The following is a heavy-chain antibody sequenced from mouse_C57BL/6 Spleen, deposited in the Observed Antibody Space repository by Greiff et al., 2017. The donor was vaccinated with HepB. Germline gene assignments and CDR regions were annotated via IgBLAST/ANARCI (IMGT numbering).Heavy chain of an antibody. D-gene: IGHD2-1*01. Sequence: QVQLQQPGAELVKPGASVKLSCKASGYTFTSYWMQWVKQRPGQGLEWIGEIDPSDSYTNYNQKFKGKATLTVDTSSSTAYMQLSSLSSEDSTVYYCARMGNYVLDYWGQGTSVTVSS. CDR3: ARMGNYVLDY. J-gene: IGHJ4*01. CDR2: IDPSDSYT. V-gene: IGHV1-50*01. CDR1: GYTFTSYW.